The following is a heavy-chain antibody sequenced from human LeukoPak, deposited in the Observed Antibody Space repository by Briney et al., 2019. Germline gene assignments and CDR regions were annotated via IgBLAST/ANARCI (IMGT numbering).Heavy chain of an antibody. V-gene: IGHV1-69*01. CDR3: ASSPRLGIPDY. J-gene: IGHJ4*02. D-gene: IGHD7-27*01. CDR2: IIPIFGTA. CDR1: GGTFSSYA. Sequence: ASVKVSCKASGGTFSSYAISWVRQAPGQGLEWMGGIIPIFGTANYAQKFQGRVTITADESTSTAYMELSSLRSEDTAVYYCASSPRLGIPDYWGRGTLVTVSS.